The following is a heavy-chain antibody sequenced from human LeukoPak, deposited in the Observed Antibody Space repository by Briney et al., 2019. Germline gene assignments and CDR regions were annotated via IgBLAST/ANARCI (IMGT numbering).Heavy chain of an antibody. CDR2: FYYSGST. D-gene: IGHD1-26*01. CDR1: GGSISGHY. Sequence: PSETLSLTCTVSGGSISGHYWSWIRQPPGKGLEWIGHFYYSGSTNYNPSLQSRVTISVGTSNNQVSLKLTSVTAADTAVYYCARGAYFDYWGQGTLVTVSS. CDR3: ARGAYFDY. V-gene: IGHV4-59*11. J-gene: IGHJ4*02.